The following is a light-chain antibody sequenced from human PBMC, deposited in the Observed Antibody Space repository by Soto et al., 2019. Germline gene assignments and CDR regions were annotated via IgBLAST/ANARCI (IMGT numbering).Light chain of an antibody. CDR3: QHYDNLPLT. J-gene: IGKJ4*01. Sequence: DIQMTQSPSSLSASVGDRVTITCQASQDISNYLNWYQQRPGKAPKLLIYGASNLETGVPSRFSGSGSGTHFTFTISSLQPEDIATYYCQHYDNLPLTFGGGTKVEFK. CDR1: QDISNY. CDR2: GAS. V-gene: IGKV1-33*01.